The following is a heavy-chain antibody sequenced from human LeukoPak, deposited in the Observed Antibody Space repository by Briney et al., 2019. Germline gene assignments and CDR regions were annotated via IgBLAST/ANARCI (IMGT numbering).Heavy chain of an antibody. CDR1: GSTFSTYT. CDR2: ITSSSSYI. V-gene: IGHV3-21*01. Sequence: GGSLRLSGAASGSTFSTYTMNWVGQAPGKGLEWVSSITSSSSYIYYAGSVKGRFTISRDNAKNSLYLQMKSLRVEDTAVYYCARHVVAVGFDYWGQGTLVTVSS. J-gene: IGHJ4*02. D-gene: IGHD3-22*01. CDR3: ARHVVAVGFDY.